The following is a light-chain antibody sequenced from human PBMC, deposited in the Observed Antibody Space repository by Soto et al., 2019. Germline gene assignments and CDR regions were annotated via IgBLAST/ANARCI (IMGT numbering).Light chain of an antibody. CDR1: SSDVGRYNY. CDR3: TSYTGTSGI. Sequence: QSALTQPASVSGSPGQSITISCTGTSSDVGRYNYVSWYQQHPGKAPKLIIYEVANRPSGVSNRFSGSKSGNTASLSISGLQPEDEADYYCTSYTGTSGIFGTGTKLTVL. CDR2: EVA. V-gene: IGLV2-14*01. J-gene: IGLJ1*01.